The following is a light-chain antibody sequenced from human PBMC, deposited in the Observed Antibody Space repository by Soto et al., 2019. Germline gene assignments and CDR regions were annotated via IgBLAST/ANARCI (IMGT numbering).Light chain of an antibody. J-gene: IGKJ4*01. V-gene: IGKV1-5*03. CDR2: KAS. CDR3: QHYSFYPLT. Sequence: DIQMTQSPCTLSASVGDRVTITCRASQSLSIWLAWYQQKPGKAPKLLISKASNLESGVPSRFSGGGSGTEFTLTISTLQPDDSATYYCQHYSFYPLTFGGGTKVEIK. CDR1: QSLSIW.